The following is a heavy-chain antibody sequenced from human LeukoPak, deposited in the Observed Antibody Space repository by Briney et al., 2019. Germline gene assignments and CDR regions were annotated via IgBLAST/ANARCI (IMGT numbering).Heavy chain of an antibody. Sequence: GGSLRLSCAASGFTFSNFAMSWVRQAPGKGLEWVSSISGSGSGGSTNYAGSVKGRFTISRENSKNTLYLQMNGLRAEDTAVYYCAKTEGTDYWGQGTLVTVSS. D-gene: IGHD1-1*01. V-gene: IGHV3-23*01. CDR3: AKTEGTDY. CDR2: ISGSGSGGST. CDR1: GFTFSNFA. J-gene: IGHJ4*02.